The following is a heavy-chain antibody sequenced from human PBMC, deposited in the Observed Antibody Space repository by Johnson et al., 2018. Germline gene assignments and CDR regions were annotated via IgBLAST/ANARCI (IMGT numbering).Heavy chain of an antibody. CDR2: IRSKANSYAT. CDR3: TRAGVDPAMVTFRASSQH. V-gene: IGHV3-73*02. J-gene: IGHJ1*01. Sequence: EVQLVETGGGLVQPGGSLKLSCAASGFTFSGSAMHWVRQASGKGLEWVGRIRSKANSYATEYAASVKGRFTISRDDSKSIAYLQMNSLKTEDTAVYYCTRAGVDPAMVTFRASSQHWGQGTLVTVSS. CDR1: GFTFSGSA. D-gene: IGHD5-18*01.